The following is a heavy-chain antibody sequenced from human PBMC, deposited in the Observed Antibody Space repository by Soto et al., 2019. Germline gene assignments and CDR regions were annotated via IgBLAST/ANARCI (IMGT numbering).Heavy chain of an antibody. V-gene: IGHV1-69*01. J-gene: IGHJ4*02. CDR3: ARTGGRQSGGSDY. Sequence: QVQLVQSGAEVKKPGSSVKVSCKASGGTFISYSINWVRQAPGQGLEGMGEIIPIVGTANYAQKFQGRVTITPDESTRTVYTELSSLRSDDTAVYYCARTGGRQSGGSDYRCPGTLVTVSS. CDR1: GGTFISYS. CDR2: IIPIVGTA. D-gene: IGHD2-15*01.